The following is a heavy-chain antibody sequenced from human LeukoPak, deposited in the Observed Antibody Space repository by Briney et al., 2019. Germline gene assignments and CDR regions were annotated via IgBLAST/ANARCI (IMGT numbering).Heavy chain of an antibody. V-gene: IGHV4-59*01. Sequence: SETLSLTCTVSGGSLNYYYWTWIRQSPGKGLEWIGYVYYKGTTDYNPSLKSRVTISLDTSKNHFSLNLTSVTAADTAVYYCARVVFGYRSGWEPQYFDFWGREDWSPSPQ. CDR3: ARVVFGYRSGWEPQYFDF. J-gene: IGHJ4*02. CDR1: GGSLNYYY. CDR2: VYYKGTT. D-gene: IGHD6-19*01.